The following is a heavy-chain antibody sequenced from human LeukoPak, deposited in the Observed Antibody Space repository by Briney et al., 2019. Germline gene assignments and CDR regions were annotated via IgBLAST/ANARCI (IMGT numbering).Heavy chain of an antibody. CDR2: MNPNSGNT. V-gene: IGHV1-8*01. CDR3: ARDLTPPPATGTGGVFDY. CDR1: GYTFTSYD. J-gene: IGHJ4*02. Sequence: ASVKVSCKASGYTFTSYDINWVRQATGQGLEWMGWMNPNSGNTGYAQKFQGRVTMTRNTSISTAYMELSSLRSEDTAVYYCARDLTPPPATGTGGVFDYWGQGTLVTVSS. D-gene: IGHD6-13*01.